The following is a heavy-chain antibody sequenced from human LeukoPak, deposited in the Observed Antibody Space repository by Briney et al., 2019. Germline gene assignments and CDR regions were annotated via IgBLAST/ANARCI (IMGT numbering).Heavy chain of an antibody. Sequence: GGSLRLSCAASGFTFSSYAMSWVRQAPGKGLEWVSAISGSGGSTCYADSVKGRFTISRDNSKNTLYLQMNSLRAEDTAVYYCAKDDVYYDSFDYWGQGALVTVSS. V-gene: IGHV3-23*01. D-gene: IGHD3-22*01. CDR1: GFTFSSYA. CDR3: AKDDVYYDSFDY. J-gene: IGHJ4*02. CDR2: ISGSGGST.